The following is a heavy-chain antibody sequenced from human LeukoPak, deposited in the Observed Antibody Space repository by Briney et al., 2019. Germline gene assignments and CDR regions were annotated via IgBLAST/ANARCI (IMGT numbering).Heavy chain of an antibody. Sequence: GGSLRLSCAVSGFTFSDYHMSWIHQAPGKGLEWVSYISSGGSSISHADSVKGRFTISRDNAENSLYLQMNSLRAEDTAVYYCARRPAAGRCFDYWGQGTLVTVSS. CDR1: GFTFSDYH. CDR2: ISSGGSSI. D-gene: IGHD6-13*01. V-gene: IGHV3-11*01. J-gene: IGHJ4*02. CDR3: ARRPAAGRCFDY.